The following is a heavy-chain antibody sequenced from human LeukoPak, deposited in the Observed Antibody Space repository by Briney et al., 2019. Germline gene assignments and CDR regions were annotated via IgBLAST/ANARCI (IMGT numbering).Heavy chain of an antibody. CDR3: ARDSEADAFDI. CDR2: IYYSGST. J-gene: IGHJ3*02. Sequence: SETLSLTCTVSGGSISSYYWSWIRQPPGKGLEWIGYIYYSGSTNYNPSLKSRVTISVDTSKNQFSLKLSSVTAADTAVYYCARDSEADAFDIWGQGTMVTVSS. CDR1: GGSISSYY. V-gene: IGHV4-59*01.